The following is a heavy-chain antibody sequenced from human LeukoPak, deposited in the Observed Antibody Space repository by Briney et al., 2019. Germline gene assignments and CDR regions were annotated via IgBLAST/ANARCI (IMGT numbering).Heavy chain of an antibody. J-gene: IGHJ3*01. Sequence: SETLSLTCAVSGGSISSTSYYWAWIRQPPGKGLEWIGTIYYSGSTYHNPSLKSRVTMSVDTSRNLFSLKLSPVDAADTAVYYCAKAGVRYFDSSGLYAFDFWGQGTTVTVSS. V-gene: IGHV4-39*01. CDR2: IYYSGST. CDR1: GGSISSTSYY. D-gene: IGHD3-22*01. CDR3: AKAGVRYFDSSGLYAFDF.